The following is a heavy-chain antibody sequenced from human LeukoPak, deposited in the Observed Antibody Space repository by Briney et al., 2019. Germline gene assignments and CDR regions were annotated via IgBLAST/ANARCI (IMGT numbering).Heavy chain of an antibody. CDR1: GFTFSSYA. CDR3: ARDIWGDIVVVVAATRGYYFDY. D-gene: IGHD2-15*01. Sequence: GGPLRLSCAASGFTFSSYAVHWVRQAPGKGLEWVAVISYDGSNKYYADSVKGRFTISRDNSKNTLYLQMNSLRAEDTAVYYCARDIWGDIVVVVAATRGYYFDYWGQGTLVTVSS. CDR2: ISYDGSNK. J-gene: IGHJ4*02. V-gene: IGHV3-30*01.